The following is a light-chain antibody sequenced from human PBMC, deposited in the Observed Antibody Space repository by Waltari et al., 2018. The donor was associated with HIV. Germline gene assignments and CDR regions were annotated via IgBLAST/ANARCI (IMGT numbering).Light chain of an antibody. CDR3: QQYNNWPPIT. CDR1: QSISSK. Sequence: EIVMTQSPATLSLFPGERATLSCRASQSISSKLAWYQQKPGQPPRLLIYSASTRVAGIPARFSGSGSGTEFTLTISSLQSEDFAVYYCQQYNNWPPITFGGGTKVEIK. V-gene: IGKV3-15*01. J-gene: IGKJ4*01. CDR2: SAS.